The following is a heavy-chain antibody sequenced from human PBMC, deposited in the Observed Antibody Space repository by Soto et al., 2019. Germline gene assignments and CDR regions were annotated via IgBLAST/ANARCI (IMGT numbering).Heavy chain of an antibody. V-gene: IGHV3-21*01. D-gene: IGHD6-13*01. Sequence: GGSLRLSCAASGFTFSSYSMNWVRQAPGKGLEWVSSISSSSSYIYYADSVKGRFTISRDNAKNSLYLQMNSLRAEDTAVYYCARDLTGSSSWCEWYYYYGMDVWGQGTTVTVSS. J-gene: IGHJ6*02. CDR1: GFTFSSYS. CDR3: ARDLTGSSSWCEWYYYYGMDV. CDR2: ISSSSSYI.